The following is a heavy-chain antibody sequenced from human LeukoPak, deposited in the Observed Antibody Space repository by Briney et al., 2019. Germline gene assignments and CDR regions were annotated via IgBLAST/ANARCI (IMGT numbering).Heavy chain of an antibody. Sequence: GASVKVSCKASGYTFTSYAMHWVRQAPGQRLEWMGWINAGNGKTKYSQKFQGRVTITRDTSASTAYVELSSLRSEDTAVYYCAKEAYYDFWSGYWRGFDPWGQGTLVTVSS. D-gene: IGHD3-3*01. CDR1: GYTFTSYA. J-gene: IGHJ5*02. CDR3: AKEAYYDFWSGYWRGFDP. CDR2: INAGNGKT. V-gene: IGHV1-3*01.